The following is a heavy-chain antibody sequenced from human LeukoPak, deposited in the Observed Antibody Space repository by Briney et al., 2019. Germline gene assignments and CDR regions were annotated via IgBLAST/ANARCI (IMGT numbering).Heavy chain of an antibody. CDR1: GGSISNYY. Sequence: KASETLSLTCTVSGGSISNYYWTWIRQAPGKGLEWIGYVYYSGSTNYNPSLKSRVTISVDTSKNQFSLKLSSVTAADTAVYYCARSSAAGGSEYFQHWGQGTLVTVSS. J-gene: IGHJ1*01. D-gene: IGHD6-13*01. V-gene: IGHV4-59*01. CDR3: ARSSAAGGSEYFQH. CDR2: VYYSGST.